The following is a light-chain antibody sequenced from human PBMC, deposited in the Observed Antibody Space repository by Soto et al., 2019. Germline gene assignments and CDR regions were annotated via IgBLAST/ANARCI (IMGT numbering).Light chain of an antibody. CDR1: SSDFGSFKY. V-gene: IGLV2-14*01. CDR3: SSYTTSSTEV. CDR2: DVS. J-gene: IGLJ1*01. Sequence: QSVLTQPASVSGSPGQSITISCTGTSSDFGSFKYVSWYQQHPGKAPKLMIHDVSNRPSGVSSRFSGSKSGNTASLTISGLQADDEADYYCSSYTTSSTEVFGTGTKVTVL.